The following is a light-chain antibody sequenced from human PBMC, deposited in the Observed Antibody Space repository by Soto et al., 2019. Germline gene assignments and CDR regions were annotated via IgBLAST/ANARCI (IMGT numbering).Light chain of an antibody. CDR3: QQYHTYPWT. Sequence: DIQMTQSPSSVSASVGDRVSMTCRASQGIGKFVAWFQHKPGKAPKSLIYGASSLQSGVPSRFRGTTSGADLTLTIDSLQPDDCGTYYCQQYHTYPWTFGQGTRVE. J-gene: IGKJ1*01. CDR2: GAS. V-gene: IGKV1-16*01. CDR1: QGIGKF.